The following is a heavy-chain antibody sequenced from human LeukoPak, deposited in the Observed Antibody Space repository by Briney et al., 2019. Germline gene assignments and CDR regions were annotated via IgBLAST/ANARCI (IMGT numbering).Heavy chain of an antibody. CDR1: GFTFSNYA. J-gene: IGHJ4*02. V-gene: IGHV3-21*01. CDR2: ISRSGNFI. Sequence: GGSLRLSCAASGFTFSNYAMNWVRQAPGKGLEWVSYISRSGNFIYYGDSVKGRFTISRDNDKNSLYLQMNSLRAEDTALYYCASVDYYGSGNYYIDVDYWGQGTLVTVSS. D-gene: IGHD3-10*01. CDR3: ASVDYYGSGNYYIDVDY.